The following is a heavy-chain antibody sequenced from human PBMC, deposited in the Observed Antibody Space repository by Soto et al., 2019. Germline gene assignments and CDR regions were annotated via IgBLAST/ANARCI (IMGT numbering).Heavy chain of an antibody. V-gene: IGHV4-4*02. CDR2: ILQTGHT. CDR1: GDSFSGPNW. J-gene: IGHJ4*02. D-gene: IGHD2-15*01. Sequence: PSETLSLTCAVSGDSFSGPNWWTWVRQPPGKGLEWIGDILQTGHTDYSPSLSSRLTISIDTSKREFSLNLTSVTATDTAVYYCARSPRRVGGKWYLDDWGQGALVTVSS. CDR3: ARSPRRVGGKWYLDD.